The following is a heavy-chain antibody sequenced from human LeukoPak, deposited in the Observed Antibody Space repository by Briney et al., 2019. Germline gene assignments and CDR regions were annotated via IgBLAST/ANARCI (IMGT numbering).Heavy chain of an antibody. Sequence: SETLSLTCTVSGGSTSNTSYYWGWIRQPPGKGLEWIGSIYYSGSTYYNPSLKSRVTMSVDTSKNQFSLKLSSVTAADTAVYYCASHSSYVSPFRSWGRGPLVTVSP. CDR3: ASHSSYVSPFRS. CDR2: IYYSGST. CDR1: GGSTSNTSYY. D-gene: IGHD3-10*02. J-gene: IGHJ5*02. V-gene: IGHV4-39*01.